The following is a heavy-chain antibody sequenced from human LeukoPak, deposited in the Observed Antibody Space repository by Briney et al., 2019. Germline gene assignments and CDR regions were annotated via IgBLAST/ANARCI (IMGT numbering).Heavy chain of an antibody. D-gene: IGHD3-10*01. CDR2: ISTSSSYI. CDR1: GFTFSSYT. J-gene: IGHJ6*04. CDR3: ARSSVLLWFGGLDV. V-gene: IGHV3-21*01. Sequence: MPGGSLRLSCAASGFTFSSYTMNWVRQAPGKGLEWVSSISTSSSYIYYADSVKGRFTISRDNAKNSLYLQMNSLRAEDTAVYYCARSSVLLWFGGLDVWGKGTTVTVSS.